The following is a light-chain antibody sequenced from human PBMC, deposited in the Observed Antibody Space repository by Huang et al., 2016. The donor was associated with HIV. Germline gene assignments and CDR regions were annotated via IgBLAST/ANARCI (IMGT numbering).Light chain of an antibody. CDR3: LQYYRSPQT. CDR1: QSVLSTSTSKDY. J-gene: IGKJ1*01. Sequence: DIVMTQSPDSLAVSLGERATLNCRSSQSVLSTSTSKDYLGWFQQKPGQPPKLLPFGASTREAGVPDRFSGSGSGTHFTLTIDNLEAEDAAIYYCLQYYRSPQTFGQGTRVEVK. V-gene: IGKV4-1*01. CDR2: GAS.